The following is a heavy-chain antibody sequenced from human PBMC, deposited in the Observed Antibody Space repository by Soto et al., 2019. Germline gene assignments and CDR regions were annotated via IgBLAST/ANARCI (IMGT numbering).Heavy chain of an antibody. CDR1: GCSISSSGYY. CDR3: ARQDIVVVPAAMGEDYYYYGMDV. CDR2: IYYSGST. J-gene: IGHJ6*02. V-gene: IGHV4-39*01. D-gene: IGHD2-2*01. Sequence: SDTLSLTCTVSGCSISSSGYYWGWIRQPPGKGLEWIGSIYYSGSTYYNPSLKSRVTISVDTSKNQFSLKLSSVTAADTAVYYFARQDIVVVPAAMGEDYYYYGMDVWGQGTTVT.